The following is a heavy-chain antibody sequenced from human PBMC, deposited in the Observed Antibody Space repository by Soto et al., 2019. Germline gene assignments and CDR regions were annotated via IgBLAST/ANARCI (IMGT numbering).Heavy chain of an antibody. CDR1: GFTLRSYA. CDR3: ARDLALAGNY. V-gene: IGHV3-21*01. Sequence: GGSLRLSCAASGFTLRSYAMNWVRQTQEKGLEWVSSISSTSTYTHYADSVKGRFTISRDNANNSLFLQMNSLRAEDTAIYYCARDLALAGNYWGQGALVTVSS. J-gene: IGHJ4*02. CDR2: ISSTSTYT. D-gene: IGHD6-19*01.